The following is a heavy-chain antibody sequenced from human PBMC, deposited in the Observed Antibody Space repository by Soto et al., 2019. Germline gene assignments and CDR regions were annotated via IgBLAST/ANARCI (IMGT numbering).Heavy chain of an antibody. CDR1: GFTFSGSA. V-gene: IGHV3-73*01. D-gene: IGHD3-22*01. CDR3: TRPGIVPAYYYYGMDV. Sequence: GGSLRLSCAASGFTFSGSAMPWVRQASGKGREWVGRFRSKANRYATAYAASVKGRFTNSRDDSKNTAYLQMNSLETEDTAVYYCTRPGIVPAYYYYGMDVWGQGTTVTVSS. J-gene: IGHJ6*02. CDR2: FRSKANRYAT.